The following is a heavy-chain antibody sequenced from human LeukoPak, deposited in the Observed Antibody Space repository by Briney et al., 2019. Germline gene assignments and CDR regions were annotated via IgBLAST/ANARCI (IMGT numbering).Heavy chain of an antibody. CDR1: GFTFSRYA. Sequence: GGSLRLSCSASGFTFSRYAMHWVRQAPGKGLEYVSAISSNGGSTYYADSVKGRFTISRDNSKNTLYLQMSSLRAEDAAVYYCVKDGSGSYYTYYFDYWGQGTLVTVSS. CDR2: ISSNGGST. J-gene: IGHJ4*02. CDR3: VKDGSGSYYTYYFDY. V-gene: IGHV3-64D*06. D-gene: IGHD3-10*01.